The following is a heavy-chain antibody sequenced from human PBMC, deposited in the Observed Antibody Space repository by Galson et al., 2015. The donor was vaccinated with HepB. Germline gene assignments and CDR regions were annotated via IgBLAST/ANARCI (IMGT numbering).Heavy chain of an antibody. CDR1: GGSIRSSNYY. V-gene: IGHV4-39*01. Sequence: LSLTCTVSGGSIRSSNYYWGWIRQPPGKGLEWIGSNFYSGSTYYNPSLKGRVTISVETSKNQLSLKVNSVTAADTAFYYCASGRRDGYRYFDYWGQGTLVTVSS. D-gene: IGHD5-24*01. CDR2: NFYSGST. J-gene: IGHJ4*02. CDR3: ASGRRDGYRYFDY.